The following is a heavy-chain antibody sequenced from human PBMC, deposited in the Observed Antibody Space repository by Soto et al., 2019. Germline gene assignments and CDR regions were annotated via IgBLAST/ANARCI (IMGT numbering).Heavy chain of an antibody. V-gene: IGHV1-46*03. CDR2: SKTSGGSR. CDR3: ARDEAIAVAGTLKVRFDA. CDR1: GYPCSNYY. D-gene: IGHD6-19*01. J-gene: IGHJ5*01. Sequence: VETSSKASGYPCSNYYILWVLLAPVQGVEWMGISKTSGGSRSDAQKFQGGVNMTRDTSTRTVYMELSSLRSEDTAVYYCARDEAIAVAGTLKVRFDAWG.